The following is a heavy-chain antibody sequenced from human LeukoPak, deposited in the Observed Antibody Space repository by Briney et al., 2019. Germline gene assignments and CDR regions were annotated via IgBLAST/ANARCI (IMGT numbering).Heavy chain of an antibody. CDR3: AKSTSMTLLYY. CDR2: IDGSGGST. D-gene: IGHD5-18*01. J-gene: IGHJ4*02. V-gene: IGHV3-23*01. CDR1: GFTFRTNA. Sequence: GGSLRLSCAGSGFTFRTNAMSWVRQAPGKGPEWVSAIDGSGGSTWYADSVRGRFTISRDNSENTLYLEMNSLRAEDTAVYYCAKSTSMTLLYYWGQGTLVTVSS.